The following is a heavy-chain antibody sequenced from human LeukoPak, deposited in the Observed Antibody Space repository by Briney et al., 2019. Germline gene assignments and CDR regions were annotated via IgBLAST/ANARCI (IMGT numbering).Heavy chain of an antibody. CDR3: ARSDSKLWFGELLYYYFDY. CDR2: IYPGDSDT. CDR1: GYSFTSYW. J-gene: IGHJ4*02. Sequence: GESLKISCKGSGYSFTSYWIGWVRQMPGKGLEWMGIIYPGDSDTRYSPSFQGQVTISADKSISTAYLQWSSLKASDTAMYYCARSDSKLWFGELLYYYFDYWGQGTLVTVSS. V-gene: IGHV5-51*01. D-gene: IGHD3-10*01.